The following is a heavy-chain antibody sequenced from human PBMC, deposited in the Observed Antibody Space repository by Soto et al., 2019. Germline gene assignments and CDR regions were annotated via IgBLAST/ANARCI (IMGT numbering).Heavy chain of an antibody. V-gene: IGHV4-59*01. CDR2: IHYSGST. Sequence: PSETLSLTCTVSGGSISSYYWSWIRQPPGKGLEWIGHIHYSGSTNYNPSLESRVTISVDTSKNQLSLNLSSVTAADTAVYYCARMIRSYYYGEDVWGQGTTVTVSS. J-gene: IGHJ6*02. CDR3: ARMIRSYYYGEDV. CDR1: GGSISSYY. D-gene: IGHD3-22*01.